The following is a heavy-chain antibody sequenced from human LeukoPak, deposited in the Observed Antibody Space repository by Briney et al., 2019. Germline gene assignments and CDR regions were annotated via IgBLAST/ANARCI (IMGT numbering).Heavy chain of an antibody. CDR2: INHSGTS. J-gene: IGHJ4*02. CDR1: GGYFSGYS. D-gene: IGHD2-21*02. Sequence: SETLSLTCAVYGGYFSGYSWTWIRQPPGKGLEWIGEINHSGTSNYNPSLKSRVTISVDTSKNQFSLKLSSVTAADTAVFYCARHLTYCGGDCFFDYWGQGTQVTVSS. V-gene: IGHV4-34*01. CDR3: ARHLTYCGGDCFFDY.